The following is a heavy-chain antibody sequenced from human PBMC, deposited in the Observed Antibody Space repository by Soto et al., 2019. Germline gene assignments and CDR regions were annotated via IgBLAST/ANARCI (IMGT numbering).Heavy chain of an antibody. CDR1: GGSISSGGYY. Sequence: PSETLSLTCTVSGGSISSGGYYWSWIRQHPGKGLEWIGYIYYSGSTYYNPSLKSRVTISVDTSKNQFSLKLSSVTAADTAVYYCARDRSAGVTPSSYYYGMDVWGQGTTVTVSS. V-gene: IGHV4-31*03. CDR3: ARDRSAGVTPSSYYYGMDV. J-gene: IGHJ6*02. CDR2: IYYSGST. D-gene: IGHD4-4*01.